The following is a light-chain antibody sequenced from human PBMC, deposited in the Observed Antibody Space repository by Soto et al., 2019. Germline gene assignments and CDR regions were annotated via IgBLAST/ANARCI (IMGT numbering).Light chain of an antibody. Sequence: QSVLTQPPSASGTPGQRVTISCSGSSSNIGSNTVNWYQQLPGTAPKLLIYSNNQRPSGVPDRFSGSKSGTSASLAISGLKSEDEADYYCASWDDSLNGVVFGGETKLIVL. CDR3: ASWDDSLNGVV. V-gene: IGLV1-44*01. CDR2: SNN. J-gene: IGLJ2*01. CDR1: SSNIGSNT.